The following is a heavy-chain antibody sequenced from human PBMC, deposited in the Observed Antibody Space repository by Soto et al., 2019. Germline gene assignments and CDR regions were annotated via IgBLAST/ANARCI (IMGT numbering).Heavy chain of an antibody. CDR1: GFTFSSYW. Sequence: EVQLVESGGGLVQPGGSLRLSCAASGFTFSSYWMHWVRQAPGKGLVWVSRISNDGSSTSYADSVKGRFTISRDNAKNKLYLQMNSQRAEDTAVYYCTRSDYYGSGSYIYYYGMDVWGQGTTVTVSS. J-gene: IGHJ6*02. V-gene: IGHV3-74*01. D-gene: IGHD3-10*01. CDR3: TRSDYYGSGSYIYYYGMDV. CDR2: ISNDGSST.